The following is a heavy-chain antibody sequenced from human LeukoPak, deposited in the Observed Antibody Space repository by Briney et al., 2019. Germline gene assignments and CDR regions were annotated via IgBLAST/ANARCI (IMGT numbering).Heavy chain of an antibody. CDR1: GGSISSSNW. J-gene: IGHJ5*02. CDR3: ASSQAVALFDP. CDR2: IYHSGSA. Sequence: SGTLSLTCAVSGGSISSSNWWSWVRQPPGKGLEWIGEIYHSGSANYNPSLKSRGTISVDKSKNQFSLKLSSVTAADTAVYYCASSQAVALFDPWGQGTLVTVSS. V-gene: IGHV4-4*02. D-gene: IGHD6-19*01.